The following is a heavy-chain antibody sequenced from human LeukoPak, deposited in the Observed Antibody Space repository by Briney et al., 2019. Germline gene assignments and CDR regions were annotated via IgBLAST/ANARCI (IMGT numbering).Heavy chain of an antibody. J-gene: IGHJ5*02. D-gene: IGHD1-26*01. CDR3: ARHAIYSGDYSFWFDI. CDR1: GASIGSYY. CDR2: IYYSGGT. Sequence: SETRSLTCTVSGASIGSYYWSWIRQPPGKGLEWIAFIYYSGGTNYNPSLKSRASISLDTSKNLCSLRLSSVTAADTAVYYCARHAIYSGDYSFWFDIWGRGNLLTVSS. V-gene: IGHV4-59*08.